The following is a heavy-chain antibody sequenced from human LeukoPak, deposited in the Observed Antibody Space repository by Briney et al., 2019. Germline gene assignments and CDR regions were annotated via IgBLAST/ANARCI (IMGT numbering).Heavy chain of an antibody. CDR3: ARLDYYGSGSPNHFDY. D-gene: IGHD3-10*01. J-gene: IGHJ4*02. Sequence: SETLSLTCTASGGSISSSSYYWGWIRQPPGKGLEWIGSIYYSGSTYYNPSLKSRVTISVDTSKNQFSLKLSSVTAADTAVYYCARLDYYGSGSPNHFDYWGQGTLVTVSS. CDR2: IYYSGST. CDR1: GGSISSSSYY. V-gene: IGHV4-39*01.